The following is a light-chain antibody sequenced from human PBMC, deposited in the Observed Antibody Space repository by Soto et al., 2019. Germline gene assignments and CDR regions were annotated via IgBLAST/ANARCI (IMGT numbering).Light chain of an antibody. J-gene: IGKJ5*01. CDR3: QQLNSYPIT. CDR1: QGISSY. Sequence: IHLTQSPSPLSASVGDRATITCRPSQGISSYLAWYQQKPGKAPKLLIYAASTLQSGVPSRFSGSGSGTDFTLTISSLQPEDFATYYCQQLNSYPITFGQGTRLEIK. V-gene: IGKV1-9*01. CDR2: AAS.